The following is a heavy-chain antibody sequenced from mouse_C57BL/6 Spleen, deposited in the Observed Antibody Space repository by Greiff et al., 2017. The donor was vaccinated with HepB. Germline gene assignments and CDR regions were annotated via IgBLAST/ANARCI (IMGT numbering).Heavy chain of an antibody. V-gene: IGHV1-64*01. Sequence: VQLQQPGAELVKPGASVKLSCKASGYTFTSYWMHWVKQRPGQGLEWIGMIHPNSGSTNYNEKFKSKATLTVDKSSSTADLQLISLTSEDSAVYYCARENYYGSSYDYVDYWGQGTTLTVSS. CDR2: IHPNSGST. J-gene: IGHJ2*01. CDR3: ARENYYGSSYDYVDY. CDR1: GYTFTSYW. D-gene: IGHD1-1*01.